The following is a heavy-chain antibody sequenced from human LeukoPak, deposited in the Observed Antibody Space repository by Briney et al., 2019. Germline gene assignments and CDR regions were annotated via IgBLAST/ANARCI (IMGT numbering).Heavy chain of an antibody. J-gene: IGHJ4*02. CDR2: IGASGGDI. Sequence: GGSLRLSCATSGFTFSSYTMIWVRQAPGKGLEWVSIIGASGGDIHYADSVKGRFSISRDNPKNTLTLQMNSLRAEDTATYYCTSRILAHFDHWGQGTVVTVSS. V-gene: IGHV3-23*01. CDR1: GFTFSSYT. CDR3: TSRILAHFDH. D-gene: IGHD5-18*01.